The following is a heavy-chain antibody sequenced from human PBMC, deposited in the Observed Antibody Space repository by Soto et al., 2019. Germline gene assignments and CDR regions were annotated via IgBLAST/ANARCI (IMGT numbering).Heavy chain of an antibody. V-gene: IGHV1-69*12. CDR2: IIPIFGTA. D-gene: IGHD5-18*01. CDR3: ARVNPDTAMANGWFDP. CDR1: GGTFSSYA. Sequence: QVQLVQSGAEVKKPGSSVKVSCKASGGTFSSYAISWVRQAPGQGLEWMGGIIPIFGTANYAQKFQGRVTIPADESTSTADMELSSLRSEDTAVYYCARVNPDTAMANGWFDPWGQGTLVTVSS. J-gene: IGHJ5*02.